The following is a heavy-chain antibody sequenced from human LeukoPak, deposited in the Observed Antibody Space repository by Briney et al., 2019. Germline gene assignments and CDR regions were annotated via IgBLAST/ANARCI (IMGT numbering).Heavy chain of an antibody. J-gene: IGHJ4*02. CDR3: ARDRVSGSYSGYFDY. CDR1: GGTFSGYA. Sequence: GASVKVSCKASGGTFSGYAISWVRQAPGQGLEWMGRIIPIFGTANYAQKFQGRVTITTDESTSTAYMELSSLRSEDTAVYYCARDRVSGSYSGYFDYWSQGTLVTVSS. V-gene: IGHV1-69*05. CDR2: IIPIFGTA. D-gene: IGHD1-26*01.